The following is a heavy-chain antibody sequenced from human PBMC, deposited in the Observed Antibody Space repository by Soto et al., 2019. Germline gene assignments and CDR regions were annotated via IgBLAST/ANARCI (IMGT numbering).Heavy chain of an antibody. V-gene: IGHV3-73*01. CDR3: TRHHADFDYFNYGMDV. CDR2: IRSKANSYAT. Sequence: LRLSCAASGFTFSGSAMHWVRQASGKGLEWVGRIRSKANSYATAYAASVKGRFTISRDDSKNTAYLQMNSLKTEDTAVYYCTRHHADFDYFNYGMDVWGQGTTVTVSS. J-gene: IGHJ6*02. CDR1: GFTFSGSA.